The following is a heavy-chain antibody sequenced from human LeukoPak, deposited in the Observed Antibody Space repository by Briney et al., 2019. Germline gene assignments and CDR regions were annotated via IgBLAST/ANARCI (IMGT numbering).Heavy chain of an antibody. V-gene: IGHV3-53*01. J-gene: IGHJ4*02. CDR1: GFSVSTSY. Sequence: SGGSLRLSCAASGFSVSTSYMIWVRQAPGKGLEWVSIIYSDGNTYYADSVKGRFTISRDNSKNTPYVQMNSLRAEDTAVYYCARGRSAFDYWGQGTLVTVSS. CDR2: IYSDGNT. CDR3: ARGRSAFDY.